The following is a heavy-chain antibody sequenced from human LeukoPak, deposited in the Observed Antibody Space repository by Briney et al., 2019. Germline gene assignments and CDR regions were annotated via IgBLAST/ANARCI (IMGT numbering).Heavy chain of an antibody. J-gene: IGHJ4*02. Sequence: SETLSLTCTVSGGSISSSSYYWGWIRQPPGKGLEWIGSVYYSGSTYYNPSLKSRVTISVDTSKNQFSLKLSSVTAADTAVYYCARHGIVVVMYFDYWGQGTLVTVSS. V-gene: IGHV4-39*01. CDR3: ARHGIVVVMYFDY. D-gene: IGHD3-22*01. CDR2: VYYSGST. CDR1: GGSISSSSYY.